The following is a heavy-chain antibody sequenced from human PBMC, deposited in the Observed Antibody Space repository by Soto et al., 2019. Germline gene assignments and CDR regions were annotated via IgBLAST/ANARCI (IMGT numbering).Heavy chain of an antibody. V-gene: IGHV1-2*04. CDR1: GYTFTGYY. CDR3: ARGPGSGYGYTTKKYYFDY. Sequence: GASVKVSCKASGYTFTGYYMHWVRQAPGQGLEWMGWINPKSGGTNYAQKLQGWVTMTRDTSISTAYMELSRLRSDDTAVFYCARGPGSGYGYTTKKYYFDYWGQGTLVTVSS. CDR2: INPKSGGT. D-gene: IGHD3-3*01. J-gene: IGHJ4*02.